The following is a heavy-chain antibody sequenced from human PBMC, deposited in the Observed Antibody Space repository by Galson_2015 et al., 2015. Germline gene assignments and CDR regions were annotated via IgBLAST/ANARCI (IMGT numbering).Heavy chain of an antibody. V-gene: IGHV1-18*01. CDR1: AYTFTSYG. Sequence: SVKVSYKASAYTFTSYGITWVRQAPGQGLEWMGWISAYNGNTNYAQKFQGRVTMTTDTSTTTAYMELRSLRPDDTAMYYCAREPAAYCGGDCYSRGLDSWGQGTLVTVSS. CDR3: AREPAAYCGGDCYSRGLDS. J-gene: IGHJ4*02. D-gene: IGHD2-21*01. CDR2: ISAYNGNT.